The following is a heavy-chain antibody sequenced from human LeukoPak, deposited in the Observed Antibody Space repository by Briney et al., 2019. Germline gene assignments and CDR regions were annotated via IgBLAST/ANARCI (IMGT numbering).Heavy chain of an antibody. Sequence: SETLSLTCAVSGGSISSSNWWSWVRQPPGKGLEWIGEIYHSGSTNYNPSLKSRVTISVDKSKNQFSLKLSSVTAADTAVYYCARDNYYGSGSYFDWGQGTLVTVSS. V-gene: IGHV4-4*02. CDR2: IYHSGST. CDR3: ARDNYYGSGSYFD. CDR1: GGSISSSNW. J-gene: IGHJ4*02. D-gene: IGHD3-10*01.